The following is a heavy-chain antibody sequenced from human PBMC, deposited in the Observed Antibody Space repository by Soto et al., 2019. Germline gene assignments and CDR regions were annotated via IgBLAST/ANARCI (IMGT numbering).Heavy chain of an antibody. CDR2: ISYDGSNK. J-gene: IGHJ6*02. V-gene: IGHV3-30-3*01. D-gene: IGHD3-9*01. CDR3: ARELGPYYDILTGYYYYYGMDV. Sequence: GGSLRLSCAASGFTFSSYAMHGVRQAPGKGLEWVAVISYDGSNKYYADSVKGRFTISRDNSKNTLYLQMNSLRAEDTAAYYCARELGPYYDILTGYYYYYGMDVWGQGTTVTVSS. CDR1: GFTFSSYA.